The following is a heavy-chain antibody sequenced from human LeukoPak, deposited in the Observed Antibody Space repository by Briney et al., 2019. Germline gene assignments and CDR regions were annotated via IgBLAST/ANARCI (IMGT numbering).Heavy chain of an antibody. CDR2: ISHDASIT. CDR3: ARDLDWLLYDF. CDR1: GFTFSRYS. D-gene: IGHD3-9*01. Sequence: GGSLRLSCAASGFTFSRYSMNWVRQAPGKGLVWVSRISHDASITSYADSVKGRFTISRDNAKNTLYLQMNSLRAEDTAVYYCARDLDWLLYDFWGQGTLVTVSS. J-gene: IGHJ4*02. V-gene: IGHV3-74*01.